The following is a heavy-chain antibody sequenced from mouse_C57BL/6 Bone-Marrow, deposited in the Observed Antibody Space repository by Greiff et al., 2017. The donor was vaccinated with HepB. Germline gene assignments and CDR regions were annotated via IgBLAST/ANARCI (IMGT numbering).Heavy chain of an antibody. V-gene: IGHV14-2*01. J-gene: IGHJ1*03. CDR2: IDPEDGET. Sequence: EVKLLESGAELVKPGASVKLSCTASGFNIKDYYMHWVKQRTEQGLEWIGRIDPEDGETKYAPKFQGKATITADTSSNTAYLQLSSLTSEDTAVYYCARDITTVVAHWYFDVWGTGTTVTVSS. D-gene: IGHD1-1*01. CDR3: ARDITTVVAHWYFDV. CDR1: GFNIKDYY.